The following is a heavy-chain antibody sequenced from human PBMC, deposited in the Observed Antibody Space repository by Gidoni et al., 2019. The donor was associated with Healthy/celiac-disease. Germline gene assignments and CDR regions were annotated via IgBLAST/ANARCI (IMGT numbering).Heavy chain of an antibody. CDR2: INPSGGST. CDR3: ARRAGNSWKDNYYFDY. Sequence: QVQLVTSGAEVKKPGASVKVSCKSSGYTFTSHYMHWVRQAPGQGLEWMGIINPSGGSTSYAQKFQGRVTMTRDTSTSTVYMELSSLRSEDTAVYYCARRAGNSWKDNYYFDYWGQGTLVTVSS. CDR1: GYTFTSHY. J-gene: IGHJ4*02. D-gene: IGHD1-1*01. V-gene: IGHV1-46*01.